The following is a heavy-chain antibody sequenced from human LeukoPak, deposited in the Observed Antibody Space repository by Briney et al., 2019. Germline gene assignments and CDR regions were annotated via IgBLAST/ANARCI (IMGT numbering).Heavy chain of an antibody. D-gene: IGHD4/OR15-4a*01. CDR1: GFTFSSYA. CDR2: ISNVGSNE. V-gene: IGHV3-30*14. CDR3: ARIPKTMYFDY. Sequence: RSLRLSCAASGFTFSSYAMHWVRQAPDKGLEWVAVISNVGSNENYADSVKGRFTISRDNSENTLHLQMNSLRAEDTAVYYCARIPKTMYFDYWGQGTLVTVSS. J-gene: IGHJ4*02.